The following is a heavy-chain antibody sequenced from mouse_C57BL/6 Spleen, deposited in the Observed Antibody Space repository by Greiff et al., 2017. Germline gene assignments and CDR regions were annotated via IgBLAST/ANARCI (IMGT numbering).Heavy chain of an antibody. D-gene: IGHD1-1*01. CDR3: APYYGSSYFDY. V-gene: IGHV1-82*01. CDR1: GYAFSSSW. Sequence: QVQLKQSGPELVKPGASVKISCKASGYAFSSSWMNWVKQRPGKGLEWIGRIYPGDGDTNYNGKFKGKATLTADKSSSTAYMQLSSLTSEDSAVYFCAPYYGSSYFDYWGQGTTLTVSS. CDR2: IYPGDGDT. J-gene: IGHJ2*01.